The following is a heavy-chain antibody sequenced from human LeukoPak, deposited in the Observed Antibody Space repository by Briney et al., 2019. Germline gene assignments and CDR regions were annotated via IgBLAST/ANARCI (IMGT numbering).Heavy chain of an antibody. J-gene: IGHJ4*02. CDR3: AKQPTYSGGWYEIEY. Sequence: GGSLRLSCAASGFTVSSNYMSWVRQAPGKGLEWVSVIYSGGSTYYADSVKGRFTISRDSSKNTLYLQMNSLRAEDTAVYYCAKQPTYSGGWYEIEYWGQGTLVTVSS. CDR2: IYSGGST. V-gene: IGHV3-53*05. CDR1: GFTVSSNY. D-gene: IGHD6-19*01.